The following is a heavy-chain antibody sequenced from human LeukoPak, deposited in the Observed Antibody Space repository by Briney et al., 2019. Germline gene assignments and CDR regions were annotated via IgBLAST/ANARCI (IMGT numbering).Heavy chain of an antibody. CDR1: GFTFSSYD. CDR2: IGTAGDT. V-gene: IGHV3-13*01. D-gene: IGHD2-2*01. J-gene: IGHJ6*03. CDR3: ARDGVVPADGYYYYYYYMDV. Sequence: GGSLRLSCAACGFTFSSYDMHWVRQATGKGLEWVSAIGTAGDTYYPGSVKGRFTISRDNAKNSLYLQMNSLRAEDTAVYYCARDGVVPADGYYYYYYYMDVWGKGTTVTISS.